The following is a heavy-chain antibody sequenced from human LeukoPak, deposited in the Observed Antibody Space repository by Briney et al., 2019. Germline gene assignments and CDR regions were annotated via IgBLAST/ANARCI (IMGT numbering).Heavy chain of an antibody. Sequence: SVKVSCKASGGTFSSYAISWVRQAPGQGLEWMGGIIPIFGTANYAQKFQGRVTITTDESASTAYMELSSLRSEDTAVYYCARDLRYSSWGFDYWGQGTLVTVSS. D-gene: IGHD6-13*01. J-gene: IGHJ4*02. V-gene: IGHV1-69*05. CDR3: ARDLRYSSWGFDY. CDR1: GGTFSSYA. CDR2: IIPIFGTA.